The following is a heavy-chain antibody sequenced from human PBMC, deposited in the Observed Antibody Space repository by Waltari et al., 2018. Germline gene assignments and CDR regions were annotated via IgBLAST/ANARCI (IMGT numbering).Heavy chain of an antibody. CDR1: GVPFSSDW. CDR3: ARVYGSGRVADY. Sequence: EVQLVESGGGLVQPGGSLRLSCAGSGVPFSSDWMSVVRQAPGKGLEWVANRKQDGSEKYYVDSVKGRFTISRDNAKNSLYLQMNSLRAEDTAVYYCARVYGSGRVADYWGQGTLVTVSS. CDR2: RKQDGSEK. V-gene: IGHV3-7*01. J-gene: IGHJ4*02. D-gene: IGHD3-10*01.